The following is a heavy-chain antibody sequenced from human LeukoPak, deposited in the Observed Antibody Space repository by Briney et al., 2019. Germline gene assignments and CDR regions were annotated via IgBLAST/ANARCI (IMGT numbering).Heavy chain of an antibody. J-gene: IGHJ4*02. V-gene: IGHV3-30*02. D-gene: IGHD5-18*01. CDR2: IWYGGSNK. CDR3: AKGGLRGYSYGPLDY. Sequence: GGSLRLSCAASGFTFSSYGMHWVRQAPGKGLEWVAVIWYGGSNKYYADSVKGRFTISRDNSKNTLYLQMSSLRAEDTAVYYCAKGGLRGYSYGPLDYWGQGTLVTVSS. CDR1: GFTFSSYG.